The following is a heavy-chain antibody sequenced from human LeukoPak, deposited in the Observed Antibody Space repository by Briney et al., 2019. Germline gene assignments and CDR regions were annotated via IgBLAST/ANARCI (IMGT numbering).Heavy chain of an antibody. V-gene: IGHV3-74*01. CDR1: GFTFSSSW. CDR3: ARGMSSGRYAVDI. Sequence: PGGSLRLSCAVSGFTFSSSWMHWVRQAPGKGLVWVSHIKTDGSTTAYADSVKGRFTISRDNAKNSLYLQMNSLRAEDTAVYYCARGMSSGRYAVDIWGQGTMVTVSS. D-gene: IGHD6-19*01. J-gene: IGHJ3*02. CDR2: IKTDGSTT.